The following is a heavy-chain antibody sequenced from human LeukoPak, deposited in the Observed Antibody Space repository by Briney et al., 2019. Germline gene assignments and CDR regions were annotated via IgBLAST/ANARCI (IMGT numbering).Heavy chain of an antibody. CDR1: GFTFGSYA. Sequence: PGRSLRLSCAASGFTFGSYAMHWVRQAPGKGLEWVAVIWYDGSNKYYADSVKGRFTISRDNSKNTLYLQMNSLRAEDTAVYYCARDGSSGWYWVDYWGQGTLVTVSS. V-gene: IGHV3-33*08. CDR3: ARDGSSGWYWVDY. J-gene: IGHJ4*02. CDR2: IWYDGSNK. D-gene: IGHD6-19*01.